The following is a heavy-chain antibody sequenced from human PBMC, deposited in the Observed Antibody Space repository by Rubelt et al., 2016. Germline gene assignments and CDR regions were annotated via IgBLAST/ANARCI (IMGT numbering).Heavy chain of an antibody. V-gene: IGHV4-39*07. CDR2: IHYSGST. J-gene: IGHJ6*02. CDR3: ARGNYDFYGMDV. D-gene: IGHD3-3*01. Sequence: QLQLQESGPGLVKPSETLSLTCTVSGGSISSSSYYWGWIRQPPGKGLEWIGSIHYSGSTYDNPSLQSRATISGDTSTNQFFLKVKSLTSADTAVYYCARGNYDFYGMDVWGQGTTVTVSS. CDR1: GGSISSSSYY.